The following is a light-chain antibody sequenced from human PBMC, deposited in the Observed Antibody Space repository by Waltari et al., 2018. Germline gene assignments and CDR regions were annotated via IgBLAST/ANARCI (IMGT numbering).Light chain of an antibody. Sequence: QSALTQPASVSGSPGQSITISCTGTSSDVGFYNYVSWSQQHPGTAPKLMIYDVSERPSGVSNRFAGSKSGNTASLTISGLQAEDEAYYYCNSYAGSSSWVFGGGTKLTVL. CDR2: DVS. J-gene: IGLJ3*02. CDR1: SSDVGFYNY. CDR3: NSYAGSSSWV. V-gene: IGLV2-14*01.